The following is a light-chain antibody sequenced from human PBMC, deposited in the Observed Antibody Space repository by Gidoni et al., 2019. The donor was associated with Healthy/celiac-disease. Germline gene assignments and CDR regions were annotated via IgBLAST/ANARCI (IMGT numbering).Light chain of an antibody. CDR1: SSNIGAGYD. V-gene: IGLV1-40*01. CDR2: GNS. Sequence: QSVLTQPPAVSGAPGPRGTISCTGSSSNIGAGYDVHWYQQLPGTATKLLIYGNSKRPSGVPDRSSGSKSGTSASLAITGLQAEDEADYYCQSYDSSLSGSVFGGGTKLTVL. J-gene: IGLJ2*01. CDR3: QSYDSSLSGSV.